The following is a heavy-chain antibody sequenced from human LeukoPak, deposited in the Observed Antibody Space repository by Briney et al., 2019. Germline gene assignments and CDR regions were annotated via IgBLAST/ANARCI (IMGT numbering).Heavy chain of an antibody. CDR2: IYSGGST. CDR3: ARGGYYYDSSGYLDY. V-gene: IGHV3-66*01. D-gene: IGHD3-22*01. CDR1: GFTVSSNY. J-gene: IGHJ4*02. Sequence: GGSLRLSCAASGFTVSSNYMSWVRQAPGKGLEWVSVIYSGGSTYYADSVKGRFTISRDNSKNTLHLQMNSLRAEDTAVYYCARGGYYYDSSGYLDYWGQGTLVTVSS.